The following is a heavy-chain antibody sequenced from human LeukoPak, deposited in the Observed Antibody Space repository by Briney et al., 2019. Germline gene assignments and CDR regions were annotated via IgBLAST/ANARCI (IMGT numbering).Heavy chain of an antibody. J-gene: IGHJ4*02. D-gene: IGHD3-22*01. CDR2: INPSGGST. CDR3: AREGRGRYYDSSGHPPVPPDY. V-gene: IGHV1-46*01. CDR1: GYTFTSYY. Sequence: ASVKVSCKASGYTFTSYYMHWVRQAPGQGLEWMGIINPSGGSTSYAQKFQGRVTMTRDTSTSTVYMELSSLRSEDTAVYYCAREGRGRYYDSSGHPPVPPDYWGQGTLVTVSS.